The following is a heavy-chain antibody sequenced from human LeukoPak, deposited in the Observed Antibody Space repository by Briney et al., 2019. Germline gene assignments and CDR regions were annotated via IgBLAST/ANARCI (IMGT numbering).Heavy chain of an antibody. V-gene: IGHV1-69*13. D-gene: IGHD4-11*01. Sequence: EASVKVSCKASGGTFSSYAIRWVRLAPGQGLEWMGGIIPIFGTANYAQKFQGRVTITADESTSTAYMELSSLRSEDTAVYYCASTTGTVTTGPAYYMDVWGKGTTVTVSS. J-gene: IGHJ6*03. CDR3: ASTTGTVTTGPAYYMDV. CDR2: IIPIFGTA. CDR1: GGTFSSYA.